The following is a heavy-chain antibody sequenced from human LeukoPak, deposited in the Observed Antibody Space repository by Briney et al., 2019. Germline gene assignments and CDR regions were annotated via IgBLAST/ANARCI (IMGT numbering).Heavy chain of an antibody. CDR1: GFTFDDYA. CDR3: ARQSIIMVRGVIISVYYMDV. D-gene: IGHD3-10*01. V-gene: IGHV3-9*01. CDR2: ISWNSGSI. Sequence: SLRLSCAASGFTFDDYAMHWVRQAPGKGLVWVSGISWNSGSIGYADSVKGRFKISRDDAKNSLYLQMNSPRAEDTALYYCARQSIIMVRGVIISVYYMDVWGKGTTVTVSS. J-gene: IGHJ6*03.